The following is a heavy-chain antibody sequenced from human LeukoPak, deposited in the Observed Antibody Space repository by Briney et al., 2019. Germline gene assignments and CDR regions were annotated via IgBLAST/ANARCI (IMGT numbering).Heavy chain of an antibody. D-gene: IGHD6-13*01. Sequence: GRSLRLSCAAPGFTFSSYGMHWVRQALGKGLEWVAVISYDGSNKYYADSVKGRFTISRDNSKNTLYLQMNSLRAEDTAVYYCAKGSSSGYFDYFDYWGQGTLVTVSS. CDR2: ISYDGSNK. V-gene: IGHV3-30*18. CDR3: AKGSSSGYFDYFDY. CDR1: GFTFSSYG. J-gene: IGHJ4*02.